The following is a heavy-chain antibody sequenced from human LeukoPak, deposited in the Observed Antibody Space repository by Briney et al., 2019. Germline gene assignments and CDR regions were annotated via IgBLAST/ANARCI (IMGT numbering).Heavy chain of an antibody. J-gene: IGHJ4*02. D-gene: IGHD3-22*01. Sequence: ASVKVSCKASGYTFTGYYTHWVRQAPGQGLEWMGWINPNSGGTNYAQKFQGRVTMTRDTSISTAYMELSRLRSDDTAVYYCAREPLVSGYYYFDYWGQGTLVTVSS. CDR1: GYTFTGYY. V-gene: IGHV1-2*02. CDR2: INPNSGGT. CDR3: AREPLVSGYYYFDY.